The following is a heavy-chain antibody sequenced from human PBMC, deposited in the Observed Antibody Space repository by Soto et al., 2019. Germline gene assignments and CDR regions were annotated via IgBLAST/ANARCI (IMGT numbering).Heavy chain of an antibody. V-gene: IGHV1-69*13. J-gene: IGHJ6*02. Sequence: SVKVSCKASGGTFSSYAISWVRQAPGQGLEWMGGIIPIFGTANYAQKFQGRVTITADESTSTAYMELSSLRSEDTAVYYCARERGERYFDSLSRNYGMDVWGQGTTVTVSS. CDR1: GGTFSSYA. CDR2: IIPIFGTA. CDR3: ARERGERYFDSLSRNYGMDV. D-gene: IGHD3-9*01.